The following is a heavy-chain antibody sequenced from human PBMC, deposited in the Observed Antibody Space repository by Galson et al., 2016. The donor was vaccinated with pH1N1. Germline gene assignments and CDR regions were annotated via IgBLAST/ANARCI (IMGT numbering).Heavy chain of an antibody. V-gene: IGHV4-31*03. Sequence: TLSLTCPVSGGSISSGDYYWSWIRQHPGKGLEWIGYIYYSGSTYNNPSLKSRVTISVDTSKNQFSLKLSSVTAADTAVYYCARDIAVAAYFDYWGQGTLVTVSS. CDR2: IYYSGST. CDR1: GGSISSGDYY. J-gene: IGHJ4*02. CDR3: ARDIAVAAYFDY. D-gene: IGHD6-19*01.